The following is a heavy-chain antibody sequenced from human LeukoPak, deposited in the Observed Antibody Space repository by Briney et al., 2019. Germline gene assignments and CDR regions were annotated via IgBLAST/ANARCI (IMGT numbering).Heavy chain of an antibody. D-gene: IGHD2/OR15-2a*01. CDR1: GFSFGDYA. Sequence: GGSLRLSCTTSGFSFGDYAVSWSRQAPGKVLEWIGFIKSKVYAGTTDYAASLKGRFTISRDDSRSIAYLQINSLKTEDTAVYYCTRDVRVSHPGQYYYMDVWGTGTTVTVSS. CDR3: TRDVRVSHPGQYYYMDV. V-gene: IGHV3-49*03. CDR2: IKSKVYAGTT. J-gene: IGHJ6*03.